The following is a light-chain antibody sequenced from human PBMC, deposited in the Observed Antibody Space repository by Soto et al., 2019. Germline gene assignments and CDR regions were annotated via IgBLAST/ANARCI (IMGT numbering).Light chain of an antibody. V-gene: IGKV3-11*01. J-gene: IGKJ4*01. CDR3: QEFSSYPIS. Sequence: LKTSAGTLSLSQKKIAPLSGRASQSVSSYLAWYQQKPGQAPRLLIYDASNRANGIPARFSGGGSGTDFTLTICCLEPEDFALDYCQEFSSYPISFAGGTKVDI. CDR1: QSVSSY. CDR2: DAS.